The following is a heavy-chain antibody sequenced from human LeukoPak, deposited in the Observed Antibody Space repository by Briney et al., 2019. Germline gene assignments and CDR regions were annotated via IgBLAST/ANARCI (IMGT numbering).Heavy chain of an antibody. CDR3: ARIPYDSSGYYYNWFDP. CDR1: VYTFTSYG. D-gene: IGHD3-22*01. CDR2: ISAYNGNT. Sequence: ASVKVSCKASVYTFTSYGISWVRQAAGQGRDWLGWISAYNGNTNYAQKLQGRVTMTTDTSTSTAYMELRSLRSDDTAVYYCARIPYDSSGYYYNWFDPWGQGTLVTVSS. J-gene: IGHJ5*02. V-gene: IGHV1-18*01.